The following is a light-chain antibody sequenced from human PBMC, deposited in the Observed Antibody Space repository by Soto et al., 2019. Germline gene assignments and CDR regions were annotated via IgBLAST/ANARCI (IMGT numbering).Light chain of an antibody. CDR1: QSISNRY. V-gene: IGKV3-20*01. CDR3: QQYGSSPWT. Sequence: EIVLTQSPGTLTLSPGDRGTLSCRASQSISNRYLAWYQQKPGQAPRLLIYGSSNRATGIPDRFGGSGSETDFTLTISRLESEDFAVYYCQQYGSSPWTFGQGTKVDI. J-gene: IGKJ1*01. CDR2: GSS.